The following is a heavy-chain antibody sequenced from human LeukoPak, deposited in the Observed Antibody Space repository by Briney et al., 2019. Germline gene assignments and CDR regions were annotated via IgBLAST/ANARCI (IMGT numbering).Heavy chain of an antibody. CDR3: ARIQGNNYYGWYYFDY. CDR1: GGSINSGDNY. CDR2: IYYRGTT. J-gene: IGHJ4*02. D-gene: IGHD3-16*01. Sequence: SETLSLTCTVSGGSINSGDNYWSWIRQPPGKGLEWIGFIYYRGTTYSNPSLKSRLSISLDTSRNQFSLKVTSVTAADTAVYYCARIQGNNYYGWYYFDYWGQGILVTVSP. V-gene: IGHV4-30-4*01.